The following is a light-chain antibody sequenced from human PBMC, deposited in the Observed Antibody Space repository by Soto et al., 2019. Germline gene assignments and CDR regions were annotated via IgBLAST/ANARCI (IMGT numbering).Light chain of an antibody. CDR3: LQDSTYPRT. Sequence: AIQMTQSPSSLSASVGDRVTITCRASQGIGTELGSYQQRPGKAPRLLIYGTSTLQHGVPSRFSGSGSDTDFTLIISSLQPEDFATYYCLQDSTYPRTFGQGTKVEIK. CDR2: GTS. V-gene: IGKV1-6*01. J-gene: IGKJ1*01. CDR1: QGIGTE.